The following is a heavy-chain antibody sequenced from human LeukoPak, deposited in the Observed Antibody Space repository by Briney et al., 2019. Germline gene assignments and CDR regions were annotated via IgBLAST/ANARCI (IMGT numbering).Heavy chain of an antibody. D-gene: IGHD6-19*01. V-gene: IGHV3-74*01. CDR2: INSDGSIT. CDR3: ARDGILVAGTVDWFDP. Sequence: GGSLRLSCEASGFTFSSYWMHWVRQASGKGLMWVSRINSDGSITSYADSVKGRFTISRDNAKNTLYLQMNSLRVEDTAMYYCARDGILVAGTVDWFDPWGQGTLVTVSS. J-gene: IGHJ5*02. CDR1: GFTFSSYW.